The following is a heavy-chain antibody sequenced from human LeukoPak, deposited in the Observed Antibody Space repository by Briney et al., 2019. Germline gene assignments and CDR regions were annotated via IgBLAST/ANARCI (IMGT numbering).Heavy chain of an antibody. CDR3: ARDRREYYFDY. CDR1: GFTFSSYW. V-gene: IGHV3-7*03. CDR2: IKQDGSEK. Sequence: GGSLRLSCAASGFTFSSYWMSWVRQAPGKGLEWVANIKQDGSEKYYVDSVKGRFTISRDNAKNSLYLQMNSLRAEDTALYYCARDRREYYFDYWGQGTLVTVSS. J-gene: IGHJ4*02.